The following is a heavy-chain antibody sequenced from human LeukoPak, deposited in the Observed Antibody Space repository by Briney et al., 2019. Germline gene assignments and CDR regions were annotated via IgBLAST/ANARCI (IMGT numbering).Heavy chain of an antibody. CDR2: ISSSSSYT. CDR3: ASLTDPFDY. V-gene: IGHV3-21*04. Sequence: GGSLRLSCAASGFTFSSYSMNWVRQAPGKGLEWVSSISSSSSYTYYADSVKGRFTISRDNAKNSLYLQLSSLSAEDTAVYYCASLTDPFDYWGQGTLVTVSS. D-gene: IGHD3-9*01. CDR1: GFTFSSYS. J-gene: IGHJ4*02.